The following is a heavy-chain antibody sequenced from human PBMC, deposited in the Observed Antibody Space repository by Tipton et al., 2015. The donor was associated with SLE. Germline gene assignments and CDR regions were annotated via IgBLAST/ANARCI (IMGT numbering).Heavy chain of an antibody. CDR3: TTDATRDSSGPGAFDI. V-gene: IGHV3-15*01. Sequence: SLRLSCAASGFTFSNAWMSWVRQAPGKGLEWVGRIKSKTDGGTTDYAAPVKGRFTTSRDDSKNTLYLQMNSLKTEDTAVYYCTTDATRDSSGPGAFDIWGQGTMVTVSS. CDR2: IKSKTDGGTT. CDR1: GFTFSNAW. D-gene: IGHD3-22*01. J-gene: IGHJ3*02.